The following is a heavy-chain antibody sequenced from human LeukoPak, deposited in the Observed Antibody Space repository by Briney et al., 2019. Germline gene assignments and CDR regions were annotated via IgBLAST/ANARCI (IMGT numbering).Heavy chain of an antibody. D-gene: IGHD6-6*01. CDR2: ISYDGSNK. CDR1: GFTFSSYG. Sequence: GGSLRLSCAASGFTFSSYGMHWVRQAPGKGLEWVAVISYDGSNKYYADSVKGRFTISRDNSKNTPYLQMNSLRAEDTAVYYCAKDEGEGSSAFDPWGQGTLVTVSS. J-gene: IGHJ5*02. CDR3: AKDEGEGSSAFDP. V-gene: IGHV3-30*18.